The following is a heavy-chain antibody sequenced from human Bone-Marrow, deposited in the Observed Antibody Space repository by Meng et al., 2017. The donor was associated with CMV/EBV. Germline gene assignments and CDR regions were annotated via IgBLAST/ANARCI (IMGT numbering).Heavy chain of an antibody. D-gene: IGHD2-15*01. V-gene: IGHV4-30-2*01. Sequence: SISSGGYSWSWIRQPPGKGLEWIGYIYHSGSTYYNPSLKSRVTISVDRSKNQFSLKLSPVTAADTAVYYCARLVVVAATPEAWFDPWGQGILVTVSS. CDR3: ARLVVVAATPEAWFDP. J-gene: IGHJ5*02. CDR1: SISSGGYS. CDR2: IYHSGST.